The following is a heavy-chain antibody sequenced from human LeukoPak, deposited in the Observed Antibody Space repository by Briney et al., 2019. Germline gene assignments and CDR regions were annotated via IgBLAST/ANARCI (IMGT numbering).Heavy chain of an antibody. CDR2: ISWNSGNI. D-gene: IGHD4/OR15-4a*01. V-gene: IGHV3-9*01. J-gene: IGHJ4*02. CDR1: GFTFDGYA. Sequence: PGGSLRLSCAASGFTFDGYAMHWVRQAPGKGLEWVSGISWNSGNIGYADSVKGRFTISRDNAKNSLYLQMNTLRAEDTALYFCAKDWAFYGGAYYFDYWGQGTLVTVSS. CDR3: AKDWAFYGGAYYFDY.